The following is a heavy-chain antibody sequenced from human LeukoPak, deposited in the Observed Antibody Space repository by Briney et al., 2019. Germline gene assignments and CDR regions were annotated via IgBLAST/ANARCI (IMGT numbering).Heavy chain of an antibody. V-gene: IGHV1-2*02. Sequence: ASVKVSCKASGYTFTGYYMHWVRQAPGQGLEWMGWINPNSGGTNYAQKFQGRVTMTRDTSISTAYMELRSLRSDDTAVYYCARDSNYYGSGSLDYWGQGTLVTVSS. J-gene: IGHJ4*02. CDR2: INPNSGGT. D-gene: IGHD3-10*01. CDR3: ARDSNYYGSGSLDY. CDR1: GYTFTGYY.